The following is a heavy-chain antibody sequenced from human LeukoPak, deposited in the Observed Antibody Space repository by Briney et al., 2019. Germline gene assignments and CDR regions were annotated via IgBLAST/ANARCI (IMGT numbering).Heavy chain of an antibody. V-gene: IGHV3-74*01. D-gene: IGHD6-13*01. J-gene: IGHJ4*02. Sequence: GGSLRLSCVASGFTFSNYWMHWVRRAPGKGLVWVSRIKTDGSRTNYADSVKGRFTISRDNAKNTVYLEMNSLRSEDTAVYYCARAIGSSWGKVDYWGQGTLVTVSS. CDR1: GFTFSNYW. CDR3: ARAIGSSWGKVDY. CDR2: IKTDGSRT.